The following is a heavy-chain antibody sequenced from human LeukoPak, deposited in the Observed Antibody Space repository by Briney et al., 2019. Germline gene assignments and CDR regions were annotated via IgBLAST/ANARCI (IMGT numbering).Heavy chain of an antibody. CDR2: ISWNSGSI. CDR1: GFTFDDYA. CDR3: AKEQAFWSGYDPLDY. Sequence: GGSLRLSCAASGFTFDDYAMHWVRQAPGKGLEWVSGISWNSGSIGYADSVKGRFTISRDNAKNSLYLQMNSLRAEDTALYYCAKEQAFWSGYDPLDYWGQGTLVTVSS. V-gene: IGHV3-9*01. J-gene: IGHJ4*02. D-gene: IGHD3-3*01.